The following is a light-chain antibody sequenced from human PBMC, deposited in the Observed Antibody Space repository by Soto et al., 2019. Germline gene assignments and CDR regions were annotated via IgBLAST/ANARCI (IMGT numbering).Light chain of an antibody. CDR3: QQAYGTPLT. CDR1: QSISTY. CDR2: AAS. Sequence: DIQMTQSPSSLSASVGDRVTITCRASQSISTYLNWYQQEPGKAPKLLIYAASSLQSGVPSRVSGGGSGADFTLPISSLQPADFATCCCQQAYGTPLTFGGGTKVEIK. J-gene: IGKJ4*01. V-gene: IGKV1-39*01.